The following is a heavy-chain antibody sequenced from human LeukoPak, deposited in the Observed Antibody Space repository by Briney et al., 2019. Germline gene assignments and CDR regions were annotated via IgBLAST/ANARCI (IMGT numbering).Heavy chain of an antibody. CDR1: GYTFSTYD. D-gene: IGHD3-10*01. Sequence: ASVKVSCKAAGYTFSTYDISWVRQATGQGLEWMGWMNPKSGNTLYAQKFQGRVTMTRDTSISTAYMVLNRLRSDDTALYYCAREYYYTSGSYYNRIDYWGQGTLVTVSS. CDR3: AREYYYTSGSYYNRIDY. V-gene: IGHV1-8*01. J-gene: IGHJ4*02. CDR2: MNPKSGNT.